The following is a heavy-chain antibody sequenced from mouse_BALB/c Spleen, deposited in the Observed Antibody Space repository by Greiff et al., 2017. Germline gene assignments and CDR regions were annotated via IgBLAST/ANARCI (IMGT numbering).Heavy chain of an antibody. D-gene: IGHD1-1*01. V-gene: IGHV1-18*01. Sequence: EVQLQESGPEVVRPGVSVKISCKGSGYTFTDYNMDWVKQSHGKSLEWIGDINPNNGGTIYNQKFKGKATLTVDKSSSTAYMELRSLTSEDTAVYYCARVGYYGSSSAWFAYWGQGTLVTVSA. CDR2: INPNNGGT. CDR3: ARVGYYGSSSAWFAY. J-gene: IGHJ3*01. CDR1: GYTFTDYN.